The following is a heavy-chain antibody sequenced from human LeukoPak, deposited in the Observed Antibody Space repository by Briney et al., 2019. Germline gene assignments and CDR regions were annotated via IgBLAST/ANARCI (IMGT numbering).Heavy chain of an antibody. CDR2: IYYSGST. J-gene: IGHJ4*02. CDR3: ARGGTSIAARPSVVPFDY. D-gene: IGHD6-6*01. Sequence: SETLSLTCTVSGGSVSSGSYYWSWIRQPPGKGLEWIGYIYYSGSTNYNPPLKSRVTISVDTSKNQFSLKLSSLTAADTAVYYCARGGTSIAARPSVVPFDYWGQGTLVTVSS. CDR1: GGSVSSGSYY. V-gene: IGHV4-61*01.